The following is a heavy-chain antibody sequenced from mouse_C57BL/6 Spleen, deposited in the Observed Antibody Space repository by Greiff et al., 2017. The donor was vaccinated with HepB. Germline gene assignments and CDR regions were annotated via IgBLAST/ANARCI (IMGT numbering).Heavy chain of an antibody. Sequence: VQLQQSGPELVKPGASVKISCKASGYAFSSSWMNWVKQRPGKGLEWIGRIYPGDGDTNYNGKFKGKATLTADKSSSTAYMQLSSLTSEDSAVYICARRGSSPYYFDYWGQGTTLTVSS. V-gene: IGHV1-82*01. CDR2: IYPGDGDT. J-gene: IGHJ2*01. CDR3: ARRGSSPYYFDY. CDR1: GYAFSSSW. D-gene: IGHD1-1*01.